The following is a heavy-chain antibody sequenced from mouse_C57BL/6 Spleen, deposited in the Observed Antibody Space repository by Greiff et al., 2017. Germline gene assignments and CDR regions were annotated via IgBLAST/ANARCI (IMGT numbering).Heavy chain of an antibody. CDR2: IYPGSGST. Sequence: QVHVKQPGAELVKPGASVKMSCKASGYTFTSYWITWVKQRPGQGLEWIGDIYPGSGSTNYNEKFKSKATLTVDTSSSTAYMQLSSLTSEDSAVYYCARNYDVYFDYWGQGTTLTVSS. D-gene: IGHD2-4*01. V-gene: IGHV1-55*01. CDR1: GYTFTSYW. J-gene: IGHJ2*01. CDR3: ARNYDVYFDY.